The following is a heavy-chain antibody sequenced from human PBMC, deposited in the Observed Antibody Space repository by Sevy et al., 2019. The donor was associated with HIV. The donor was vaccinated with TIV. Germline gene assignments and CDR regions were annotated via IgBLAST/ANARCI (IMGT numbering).Heavy chain of an antibody. J-gene: IGHJ3*02. D-gene: IGHD5-18*01. CDR1: GYTFTIYA. CDR3: ARAGLPGYSYGYGVAYDI. CDR2: INTNTGNR. Sequence: ASVKVSCKVSGYTFTIYAMNWVRQAPGQGLEWMGWINTNTGNRTYAQGFTGRFVFSLDTSVSTAYLQISSLKAEDTAVYYCARAGLPGYSYGYGVAYDIWGQGTMVTVSS. V-gene: IGHV7-4-1*02.